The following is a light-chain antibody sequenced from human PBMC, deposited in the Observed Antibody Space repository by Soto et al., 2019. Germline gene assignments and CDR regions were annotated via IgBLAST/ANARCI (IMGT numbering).Light chain of an antibody. V-gene: IGLV2-23*01. CDR2: EDN. CDR3: CSYVGSSTSYV. J-gene: IGLJ1*01. Sequence: QSALTQPASVSGSPGQSITISCTGTSGDVGNYNLVSWYQQHPGKAPRLMIYEDNKWPSGVSNRFSGSKSGNTASLTISGLQAEDEADYYCCSYVGSSTSYVFGTGTKLTVL. CDR1: SGDVGNYNL.